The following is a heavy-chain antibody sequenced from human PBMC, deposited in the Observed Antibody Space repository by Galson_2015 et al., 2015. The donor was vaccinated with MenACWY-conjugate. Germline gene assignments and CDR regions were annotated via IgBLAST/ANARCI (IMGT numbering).Heavy chain of an antibody. V-gene: IGHV4-39*01. CDR3: ARRGLTGIAVADDREYYFDY. D-gene: IGHD6-19*01. J-gene: IGHJ4*02. Sequence: SETLSLTCTVSGGSISSSSYYWGWIRQPPGKGLEWIGSIYYSGSTYYNPSLKSRVTISVDTSKNQFSQKLSSVTAADTAVYYCARRGLTGIAVADDREYYFDYWGQGTLITVSS. CDR1: GGSISSSSYY. CDR2: IYYSGST.